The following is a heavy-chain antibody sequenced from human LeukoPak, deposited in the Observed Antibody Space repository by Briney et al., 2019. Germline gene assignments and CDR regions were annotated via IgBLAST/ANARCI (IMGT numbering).Heavy chain of an antibody. CDR1: GYTFTSYG. CDR2: ISAYNGNT. D-gene: IGHD3-10*01. J-gene: IGHJ4*02. V-gene: IGHV1-18*01. Sequence: ASVKVSCKASGYTFTSYGISWVRQAPGQGLEWMGWISAYNGNTNYAQKVQGRVTMTPDTSTSTAYMERRSLRSDDTAVYYCARDRLLWFGERAPEDASPDFDYWGQGTLVTVSS. CDR3: ARDRLLWFGERAPEDASPDFDY.